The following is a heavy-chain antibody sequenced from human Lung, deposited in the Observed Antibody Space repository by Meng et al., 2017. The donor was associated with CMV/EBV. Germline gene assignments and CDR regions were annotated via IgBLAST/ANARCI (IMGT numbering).Heavy chain of an antibody. V-gene: IGHV3-73*01. J-gene: IGHJ6*02. D-gene: IGHD2-2*01. CDR3: TRRGPAAMGGMDV. CDR1: GFTFSGSA. CDR2: IRSKANSYAA. Sequence: GGSLRLXCAASGFTFSGSAMHWVRQASGKGLEWVGRIRSKANSYAAAYAASVKGRFAIPRDESKNKAYLQMNSLKAEDKAVYYCTRRGPAAMGGMDVWGQGXTVTVSS.